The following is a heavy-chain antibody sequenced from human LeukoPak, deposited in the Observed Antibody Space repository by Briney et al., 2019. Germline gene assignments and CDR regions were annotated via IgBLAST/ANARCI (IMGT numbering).Heavy chain of an antibody. Sequence: PGGSLRLSCAAPGFTFSSYWMSWVRQAPGKGLEWVANIKQDGSEKYYVDSVKGRFTISRDNAKNSLYLQMNSLRAEDTAVYYCASEGEWELLGYFDYWGQGTLVTVSS. CDR2: IKQDGSEK. D-gene: IGHD1-26*01. CDR3: ASEGEWELLGYFDY. V-gene: IGHV3-7*01. J-gene: IGHJ4*02. CDR1: GFTFSSYW.